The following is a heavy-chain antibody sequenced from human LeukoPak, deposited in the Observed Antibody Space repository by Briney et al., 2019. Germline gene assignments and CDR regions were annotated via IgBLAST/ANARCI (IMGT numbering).Heavy chain of an antibody. CDR3: TRANDSSGYYDY. CDR2: IKSDGSST. D-gene: IGHD3-22*01. J-gene: IGHJ4*02. V-gene: IGHV3-74*01. CDR1: GNYW. Sequence: PGGSLRLSCAASGNYWMHWVRQAPGKGLVWVSRIKSDGSSTSYADSVKGRFTISRDNAKNTLYLQMDSLRAEDTAVYYCTRANDSSGYYDYWGQGTLVTVSS.